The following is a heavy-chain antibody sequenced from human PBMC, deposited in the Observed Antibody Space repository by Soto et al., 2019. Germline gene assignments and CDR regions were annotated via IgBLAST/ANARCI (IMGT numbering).Heavy chain of an antibody. V-gene: IGHV1-24*01. CDR2: FDPEDGET. D-gene: IGHD2-2*01. J-gene: IGHJ4*02. CDR3: ATDLPGYCSSTSCYAWPY. Sequence: VASVKVSCKVSGYTLTELSMHWVRQAPGKGLEWMGGFDPEDGETIYAQKFQGRVTMTEDTSTDTAYMELSSLRSEDTAVYYCATDLPGYCSSTSCYAWPYWGQGTLVTVSS. CDR1: GYTLTELS.